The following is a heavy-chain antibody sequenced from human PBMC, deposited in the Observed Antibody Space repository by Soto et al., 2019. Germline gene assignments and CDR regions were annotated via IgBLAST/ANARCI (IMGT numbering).Heavy chain of an antibody. CDR1: GYTFFTYD. CDR3: ARHHGPTTSENWFDP. CDR2: ISTYSGDT. J-gene: IGHJ5*02. Sequence: QVHLVQSGVEVKTPGASVKVSCQASGYTFFTYDISWVRQAPGQGLEWMGWISTYSGDTKYAQKFQGRVTMPTDTSTTPAYLALRSLXSXDTAVYYCARHHGPTTSENWFDPWGQGTLVTVSS. D-gene: IGHD5-12*01. V-gene: IGHV1-18*01.